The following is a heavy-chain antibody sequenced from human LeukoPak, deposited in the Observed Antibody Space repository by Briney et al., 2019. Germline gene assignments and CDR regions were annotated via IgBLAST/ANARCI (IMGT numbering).Heavy chain of an antibody. D-gene: IGHD5-12*01. J-gene: IGHJ4*02. CDR2: INGSGSAI. CDR3: ARDMSSGYDY. V-gene: IGHV3-11*04. Sequence: GGSLRLSCAASGFKFTDYYMSWIRQAPGKGLEWFSSINGSGSAIYYADSVRGRFTISRDNAKNSLYLHLNSLRAEDTAVYYCARDMSSGYDYWGQGTLVTVSS. CDR1: GFKFTDYY.